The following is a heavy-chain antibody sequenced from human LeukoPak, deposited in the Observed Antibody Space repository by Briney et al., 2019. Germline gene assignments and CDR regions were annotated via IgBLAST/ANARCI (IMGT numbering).Heavy chain of an antibody. CDR1: GGSFSGYY. Sequence: SETLSLTCAVYGGSFSGYYWSWIRQPPGKGLEWIGEINHSGSTNYNPSLKSRVTISADTSKNQFSLKLSSVTAADTAVYYCARMKQWLVPYYFDYWGQGTLVTVSS. CDR3: ARMKQWLVPYYFDY. D-gene: IGHD6-19*01. CDR2: INHSGST. J-gene: IGHJ4*02. V-gene: IGHV4-34*01.